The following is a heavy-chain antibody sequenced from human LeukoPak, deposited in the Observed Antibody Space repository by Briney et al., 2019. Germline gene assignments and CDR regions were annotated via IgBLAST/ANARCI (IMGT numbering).Heavy chain of an antibody. CDR2: ISSSSSTI. CDR1: GFTFSSYS. J-gene: IGHJ6*02. Sequence: GGSLRLSCAASGFTFSSYSMNWVRQAPGKGLEWVSYISSSSSTIYYADSVKGRFTISRDNAKNSLYLQMNSLRAEDTAVYYCARGCPAKSSTSCYEYYYGMDVWGQGTTVTVSS. V-gene: IGHV3-48*04. CDR3: ARGCPAKSSTSCYEYYYGMDV. D-gene: IGHD2-2*01.